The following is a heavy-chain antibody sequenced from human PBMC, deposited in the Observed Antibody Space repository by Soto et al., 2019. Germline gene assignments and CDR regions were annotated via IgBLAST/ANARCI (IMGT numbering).Heavy chain of an antibody. Sequence: PSETLSLTCTVSGGSISSSSYYWGWIRQPPGKGLEWIGSIYYSGSTYYNPSLKSRVTISVDTSKNQFSLKLSSVTAADTAVYYCARQGWNWKHIQDYYYYYMDVWGKGTTVTVSS. CDR1: GGSISSSSYY. V-gene: IGHV4-39*01. CDR3: ARQGWNWKHIQDYYYYYMDV. D-gene: IGHD1-1*01. CDR2: IYYSGST. J-gene: IGHJ6*03.